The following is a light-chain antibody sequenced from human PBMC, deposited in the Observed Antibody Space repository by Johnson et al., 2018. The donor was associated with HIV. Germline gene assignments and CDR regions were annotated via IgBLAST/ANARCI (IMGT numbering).Light chain of an antibody. J-gene: IGLJ1*01. CDR3: GTWDNSLSGFV. Sequence: QSVLTQPPSVSAAPGQKVTISCSGSSSNIGSNTVNWYQQLPGTAPKLLIYRNSQRPSGVPDRFSGSKSGTSASLAISGPQSEDEADYYCGTWDNSLSGFVFGTGTKVTVL. CDR2: RNS. V-gene: IGLV1-44*01. CDR1: SSNIGSNT.